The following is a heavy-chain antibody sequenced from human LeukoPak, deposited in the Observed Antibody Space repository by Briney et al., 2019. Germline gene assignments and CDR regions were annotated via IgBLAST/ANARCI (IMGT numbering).Heavy chain of an antibody. Sequence: PGGSLRLSCAASGFDFSTQWMSWVRQAPGKGLEWVSSISDGGAGTYYADSVKGRFAISRDNSQNTLYLQMYSLRVEDAAVYYCAKAHAISGTHLIDAFDIWGQGTTVTVSS. D-gene: IGHD1-26*01. CDR1: GFDFSTQW. J-gene: IGHJ3*02. V-gene: IGHV3-23*01. CDR3: AKAHAISGTHLIDAFDI. CDR2: ISDGGAGT.